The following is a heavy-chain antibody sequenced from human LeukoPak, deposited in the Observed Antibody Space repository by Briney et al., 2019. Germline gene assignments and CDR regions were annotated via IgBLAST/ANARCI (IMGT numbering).Heavy chain of an antibody. V-gene: IGHV1-69*02. D-gene: IGHD2-2*02. Sequence: SVKVPCKASGGAFSRYTISWVRQAPGKGLEWMGRIIPFLGIANHPQQFQGRVTITADKSTSTAYMELSSLRSEDTAVYYCARATYEYQLLYPPGAFDIWGQGTMVTVSS. J-gene: IGHJ3*02. CDR3: ARATYEYQLLYPPGAFDI. CDR1: GGAFSRYT. CDR2: IIPFLGIA.